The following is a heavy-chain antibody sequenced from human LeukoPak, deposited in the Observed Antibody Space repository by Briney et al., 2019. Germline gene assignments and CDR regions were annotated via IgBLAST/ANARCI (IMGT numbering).Heavy chain of an antibody. D-gene: IGHD2-21*02. J-gene: IGHJ4*02. CDR3: VREDIVVVTTLDH. Sequence: GGSLRLSCAASGFSFSRFWMHWVCQVPGKGLVWISRITSDGRNIDYADSVKGRFTISRDDAKNTPYLQMNSLRPDDTAVYFCVREDIVVVTTLDHWGQGSLVIVSS. V-gene: IGHV3-74*01. CDR2: ITSDGRNI. CDR1: GFSFSRFW.